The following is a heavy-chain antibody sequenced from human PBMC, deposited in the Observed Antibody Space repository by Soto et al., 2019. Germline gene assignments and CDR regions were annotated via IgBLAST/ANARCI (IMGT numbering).Heavy chain of an antibody. Sequence: QVQLVQSGAEVKKPGASVKVSCKASGYTFTSYYMHWVRQAPGQGLEWMGIINPSGGSTSYAQKFQGRVTMTRDTSTSTVYMELSSLRSEDTAVYYCARDLSRGSAGTGFDPWGQGTLVTVSS. V-gene: IGHV1-46*01. J-gene: IGHJ5*02. CDR3: ARDLSRGSAGTGFDP. CDR2: INPSGGST. D-gene: IGHD1-26*01. CDR1: GYTFTSYY.